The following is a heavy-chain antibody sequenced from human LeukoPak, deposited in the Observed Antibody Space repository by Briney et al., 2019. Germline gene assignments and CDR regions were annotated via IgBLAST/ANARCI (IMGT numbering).Heavy chain of an antibody. V-gene: IGHV3-7*03. CDR3: AKAPVTSCRGAYCYPFDS. D-gene: IGHD2-21*01. Sequence: PGGSLRLSCAASGFTFSSYWTSWVRQAPGKGLEWVANIKQGGSEKYYVDSVKGRFTISRDNAKNSLYLQMNSLRAEDAAVYFCAKAPVTSCRGAYCYPFDSWGQGTLVTVSS. CDR2: IKQGGSEK. CDR1: GFTFSSYW. J-gene: IGHJ4*02.